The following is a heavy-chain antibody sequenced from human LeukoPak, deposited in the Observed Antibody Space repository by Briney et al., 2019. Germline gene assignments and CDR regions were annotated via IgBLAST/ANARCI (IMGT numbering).Heavy chain of an antibody. CDR2: ISGRDGST. Sequence: GGSLRLSCVASGFTFSSYAMSWVRQAPGKGLEWVSGISGRDGSTYYADSVKGRFTISRDNSKNTLYLQMNSLRAEDTAVYYCAKDTSGGPHAGWFDPWGQGTLVTVSS. J-gene: IGHJ5*02. CDR3: AKDTSGGPHAGWFDP. D-gene: IGHD6-19*01. V-gene: IGHV3-23*01. CDR1: GFTFSSYA.